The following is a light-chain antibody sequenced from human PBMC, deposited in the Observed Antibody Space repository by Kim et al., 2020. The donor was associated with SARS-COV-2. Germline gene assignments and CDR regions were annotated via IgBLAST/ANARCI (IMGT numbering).Light chain of an antibody. J-gene: IGLJ1*01. CDR3: AAWDDSLNGYV. V-gene: IGLV1-44*01. Sequence: ELTQPPSASGTPGQRVTISCSGSSSNIGSNTVTWYQQLPGMAPELLIYGNNQRPSGVPVRFSGSKSGTSASLAISALQSEDEADYYCAAWDDSLNGYVFATGTKVTVL. CDR2: GNN. CDR1: SSNIGSNT.